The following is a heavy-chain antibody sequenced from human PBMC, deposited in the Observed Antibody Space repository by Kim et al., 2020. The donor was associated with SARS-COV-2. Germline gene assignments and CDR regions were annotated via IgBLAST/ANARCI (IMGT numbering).Heavy chain of an antibody. CDR2: IWYDGSNK. J-gene: IGHJ4*02. D-gene: IGHD2-2*01. CDR1: GFTFSSYG. V-gene: IGHV3-33*01. CDR3: AGDFIVVVPAATHYLDY. Sequence: GGSLRLSCAASGFTFSSYGMHWVRQAPGKGLEWVAVIWYDGSNKYYADSVKGRFTISRDNSKNTLYLQMNSLRAEDTAVYYCAGDFIVVVPAATHYLDYWGQGTLVTVSS.